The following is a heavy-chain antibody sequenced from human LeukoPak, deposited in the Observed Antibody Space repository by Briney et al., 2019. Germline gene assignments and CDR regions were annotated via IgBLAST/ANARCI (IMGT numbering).Heavy chain of an antibody. Sequence: GGSLRLSCAASGFTFSNYWMSWVRQAPGKGLEWVSSITSSGSYIYYADSVKGRFTISRDNAKNSLYLQMNSLRVEDTAVYYCARGAYSSSWNCEHWGQGTLVTVSS. CDR2: ITSSGSYI. CDR3: ARGAYSSSWNCEH. D-gene: IGHD6-13*01. J-gene: IGHJ1*01. CDR1: GFTFSNYW. V-gene: IGHV3-21*01.